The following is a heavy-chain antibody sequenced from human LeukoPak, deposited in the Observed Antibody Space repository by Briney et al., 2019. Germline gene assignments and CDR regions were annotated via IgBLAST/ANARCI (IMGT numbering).Heavy chain of an antibody. CDR2: INHSGST. D-gene: IGHD6-13*01. Sequence: SETLSLTCAVYGGSFSGYYWSWIRQPPGKGLEWIGEINHSGSTNYNPSLKSRVTISVDTSKNQFSLKPSSVTAADTAVYYCARVRSAAATNAFDYCGQGTLVTVSS. J-gene: IGHJ4*02. V-gene: IGHV4-34*01. CDR3: ARVRSAAATNAFDY. CDR1: GGSFSGYY.